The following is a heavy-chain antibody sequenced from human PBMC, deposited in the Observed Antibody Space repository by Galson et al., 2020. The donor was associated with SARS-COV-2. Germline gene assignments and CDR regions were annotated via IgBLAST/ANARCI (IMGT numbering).Heavy chain of an antibody. CDR3: ARGKWVTSGAFDI. D-gene: IGHD2-21*02. CDR1: GFTVSDYF. V-gene: IGHV3-11*01. Sequence: GGSLRLSCAASGFTVSDYFLSWIRQAPGKGLEWISYISNSGSTEYYADSVKGRFTISRDNARNSLYLQMNSLRAEDTAVYYCARGKWVTSGAFDIWGQGTMVTVSS. J-gene: IGHJ3*02. CDR2: ISNSGSTE.